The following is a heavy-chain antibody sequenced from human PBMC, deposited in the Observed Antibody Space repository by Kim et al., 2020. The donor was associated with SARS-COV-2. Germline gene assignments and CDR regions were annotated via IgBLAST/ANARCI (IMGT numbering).Heavy chain of an antibody. CDR2: ISFDGSNK. D-gene: IGHD3-9*01. CDR3: ARSYYDILTGYYNLRARYDAFDI. Sequence: GGSLRLSCAASGFTFSSYAMHWVRQAPGKGLEWVAVISFDGSNKYYADSVKGRFTISRDNSKNTLYLQMNSLRAEDTAVYYCARSYYDILTGYYNLRARYDAFDIWGRGTMVTVSS. CDR1: GFTFSSYA. V-gene: IGHV3-30-3*01. J-gene: IGHJ3*02.